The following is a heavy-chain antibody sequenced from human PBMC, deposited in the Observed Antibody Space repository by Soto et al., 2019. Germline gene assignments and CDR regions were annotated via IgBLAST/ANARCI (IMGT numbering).Heavy chain of an antibody. J-gene: IGHJ4*02. V-gene: IGHV3-53*01. Sequence: EVQLVESGGGLIQPGGSLRFSCIPSGFIVSHNYRSWVGQAPGTGLEWVSVIYSSGATYYPDSVKGGFTISRDDSKNTLYLQMNSLRAEDTAVYYCARGITGTTFDYWGQGTLVTVSS. CDR2: IYSSGAT. CDR1: GFIVSHNY. D-gene: IGHD1-20*01. CDR3: ARGITGTTFDY.